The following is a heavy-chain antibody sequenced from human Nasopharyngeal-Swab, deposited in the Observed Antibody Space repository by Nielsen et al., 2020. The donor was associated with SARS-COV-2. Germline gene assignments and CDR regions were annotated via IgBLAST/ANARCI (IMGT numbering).Heavy chain of an antibody. V-gene: IGHV3-11*04. D-gene: IGHD4-17*01. Sequence: GESLEISCAASGFTFSDYYMSLIRQAPGKGLEWVSYISSSGSTIYYADSVKGRFTISRDNAKNSLYLQMNSLRAEDTAVYYCARSNGDDYGDPQESYYFDYWGQGTLVTVSS. CDR3: ARSNGDDYGDPQESYYFDY. J-gene: IGHJ4*02. CDR2: ISSSGSTI. CDR1: GFTFSDYY.